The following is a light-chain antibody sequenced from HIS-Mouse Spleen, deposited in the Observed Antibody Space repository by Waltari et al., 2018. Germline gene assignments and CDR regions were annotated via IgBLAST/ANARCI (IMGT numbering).Light chain of an antibody. V-gene: IGLV2-8*01. CDR2: EVS. CDR1: SSDVGGYNY. Sequence: QSALTQPPSASGSPGQSVTISCTGTSSDVGGYNYSPWYQQHPGKAPKRMIYEVSKRPSGVPGRFSGSKSGNTPSLTVSGLQAEDEADYYGSSYAGSNNFVVFGGGTKLTVL. CDR3: SSYAGSNNFVV. J-gene: IGLJ2*01.